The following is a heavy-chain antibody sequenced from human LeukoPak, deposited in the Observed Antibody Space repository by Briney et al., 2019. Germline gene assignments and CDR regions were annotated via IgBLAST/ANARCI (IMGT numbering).Heavy chain of an antibody. Sequence: GGSLRLSCTASGFTFSTYNMHWVRQARGKGLEWVVLMLSDESNKYHADSVKGRFTISRDKSKNALFLQMNSLRDEDTAVYYCAKDSGYSYGHGLDYWGQGTLVTVSS. V-gene: IGHV3-30*02. CDR3: AKDSGYSYGHGLDY. CDR1: GFTFSTYN. CDR2: MLSDESNK. J-gene: IGHJ4*02. D-gene: IGHD5-18*01.